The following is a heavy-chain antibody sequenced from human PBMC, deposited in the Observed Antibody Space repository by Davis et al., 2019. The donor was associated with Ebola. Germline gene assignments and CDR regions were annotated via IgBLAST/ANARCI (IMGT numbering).Heavy chain of an antibody. CDR3: ARAGEKRNGMDV. CDR2: INSDGSSI. J-gene: IGHJ6*02. D-gene: IGHD3-16*01. V-gene: IGHV3-74*01. Sequence: HTGGSLRLSCAAFGFTFTNYWMHWVRQAPGKGLVWVSRINSDGSSINYADSVKCRFTIYRYNAKNTLYLQMNSLRAEDTAVYYCARAGEKRNGMDVWGQGTTVTVSS. CDR1: GFTFTNYW.